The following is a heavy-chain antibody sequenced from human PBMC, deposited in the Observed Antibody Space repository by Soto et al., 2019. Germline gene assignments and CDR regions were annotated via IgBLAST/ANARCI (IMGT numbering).Heavy chain of an antibody. CDR2: INADGSET. CDR3: ARDGEGL. V-gene: IGHV3-74*01. D-gene: IGHD2-21*01. Sequence: GGSLRLSCAASGFTFGSNWMHWVRRVPGRGLVWVSRINADGSETNYEDSVEGRFTISRDNPKSTLYLQMNSLRAEDTAVYYCARDGEGLWGQGTLVTVSS. CDR1: GFTFGSNW. J-gene: IGHJ4*02.